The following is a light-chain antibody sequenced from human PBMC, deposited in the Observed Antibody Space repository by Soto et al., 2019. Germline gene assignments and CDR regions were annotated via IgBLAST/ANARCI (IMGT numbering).Light chain of an antibody. Sequence: QSVLTQSDSVAGSPGQSITISCTGTSSDVGCYNYVSWYQQHPGKAPKLIIYDVSNRPSGVSTRFSGSKSGNTASLTISGLQAEDEADYSCSAYTSTNSWVFGGGTKLTVL. CDR1: SSDVGCYNY. CDR3: SAYTSTNSWV. CDR2: DVS. J-gene: IGLJ3*02. V-gene: IGLV2-14*01.